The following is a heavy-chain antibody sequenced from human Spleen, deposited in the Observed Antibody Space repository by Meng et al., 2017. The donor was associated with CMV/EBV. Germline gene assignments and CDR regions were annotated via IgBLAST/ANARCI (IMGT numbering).Heavy chain of an antibody. V-gene: IGHV3-23*03. D-gene: IGHD6-13*01. CDR3: AKVPNLLAAIGTEYYFDY. Sequence: GGSLRLSCAASEFTFSSYAMSWVRQAPGKGLEWISVIYSGAGSTYYTDSVRGRFIISRDNSKNTLYLQMNSLRAEDTAVYYCAKVPNLLAAIGTEYYFDYWGQGTLVTVSS. CDR2: IYSGAGST. CDR1: EFTFSSYA. J-gene: IGHJ4*02.